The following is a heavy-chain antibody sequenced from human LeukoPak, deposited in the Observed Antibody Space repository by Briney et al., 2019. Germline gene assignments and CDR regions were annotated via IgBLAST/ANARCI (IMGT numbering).Heavy chain of an antibody. V-gene: IGHV3-74*01. J-gene: IGHJ3*02. CDR2: IKTDGTYT. CDR3: AKETGADDFWSGPENPDAFDI. Sequence: GGSLRLSCAASGFTFSRYWMHWVRQAPGEGLVWVSRIKTDGTYTSNADSVKGRFTISRDNSKNTLYLQMNSLRAEDTAVYYCAKETGADDFWSGPENPDAFDIWGQGTMVTVSS. CDR1: GFTFSRYW. D-gene: IGHD3-3*01.